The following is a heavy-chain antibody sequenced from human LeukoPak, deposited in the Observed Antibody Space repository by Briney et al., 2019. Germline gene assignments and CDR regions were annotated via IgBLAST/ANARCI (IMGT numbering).Heavy chain of an antibody. CDR2: IYTSGIT. CDR1: GVSISAYY. Sequence: SETLSLTCTVSGVSISAYYWTWIRQPAGKGLEWIGRIYTSGITNYNPSLESRLTMSLDTSKNQISLRLSSVTAADTVVYYCARKDGDFWGQGTLVTVSS. J-gene: IGHJ4*02. V-gene: IGHV4-4*07. CDR3: ARKDGDF.